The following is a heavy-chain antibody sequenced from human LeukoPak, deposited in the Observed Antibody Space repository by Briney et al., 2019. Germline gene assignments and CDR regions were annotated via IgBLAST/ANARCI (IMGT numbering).Heavy chain of an antibody. CDR2: INHSGST. CDR1: GGSFSGYC. V-gene: IGHV4-34*01. Sequence: SETLSLTCAVYGGSFSGYCWSWIRQPPGKGLEWIGEINHSGSTNYNPPLKSRVTISVDTSKNQFSLKLSSVTAADTAVYYCARERITNGVYYFDYWGQGTLVTVSS. D-gene: IGHD3-10*01. CDR3: ARERITNGVYYFDY. J-gene: IGHJ4*02.